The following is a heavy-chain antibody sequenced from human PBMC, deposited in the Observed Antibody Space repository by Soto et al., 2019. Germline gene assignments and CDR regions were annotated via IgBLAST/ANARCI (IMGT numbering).Heavy chain of an antibody. J-gene: IGHJ4*02. CDR3: ARVDGTY. CDR1: GYTFSSYA. CDR2: INAGNGNT. V-gene: IGHV1-3*05. D-gene: IGHD1-26*01. Sequence: QVQLVQSGAEEKKPGASVKVSCKASGYTFSSYAIHWVRQAPGQGREWMGWINAGNGNTKYSQKFKGRVTITRDTAASTAYMELNSLRSEDTAVYYCARVDGTYWGQGTLVTVSS.